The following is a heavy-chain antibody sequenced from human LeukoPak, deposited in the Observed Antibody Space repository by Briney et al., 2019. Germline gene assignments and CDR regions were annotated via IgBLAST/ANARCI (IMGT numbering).Heavy chain of an antibody. CDR2: INIDERIT. Sequence: GGSLRLSCAASGFSFSTQRMHWVRQAPGKGLVWVSYINIDERITGYADSVKGRFTISRDNAKNTLYLQMNSLRVEDTAIYYCAKTHAVYFDNRGQGTLVTVSS. D-gene: IGHD6-19*01. CDR1: GFSFSTQR. V-gene: IGHV3-74*01. CDR3: AKTHAVYFDN. J-gene: IGHJ4*02.